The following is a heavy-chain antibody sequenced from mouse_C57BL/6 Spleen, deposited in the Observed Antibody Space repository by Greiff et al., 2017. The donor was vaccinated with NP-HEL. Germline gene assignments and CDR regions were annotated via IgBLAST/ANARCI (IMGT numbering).Heavy chain of an antibody. J-gene: IGHJ2*01. CDR2: IDPSDSYT. D-gene: IGHD1-1*01. CDR1: GYTFTSYW. Sequence: QVQLQQPGAELVMPGASVKLSCKASGYTFTSYWMHWVKQRPGQGLEWIGEIDPSDSYTNYNQKFKGKSTLTVDKSSSTAYMQLSSLTSEDSAVYYCARRGAYGSSYFDYWGQGTTLTVSS. V-gene: IGHV1-69*01. CDR3: ARRGAYGSSYFDY.